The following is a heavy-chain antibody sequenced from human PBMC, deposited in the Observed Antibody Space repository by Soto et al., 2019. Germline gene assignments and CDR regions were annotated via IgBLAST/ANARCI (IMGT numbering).Heavy chain of an antibody. CDR2: INHSGST. CDR1: GGSFSGYY. CDR3: AGLYPYESSGYHLDY. J-gene: IGHJ4*02. V-gene: IGHV4-34*01. Sequence: TLSLTCAVYGGSFSGYYWSWIRQPPGKGLEWIGEINHSGSTYYNPSLGSRVTISVDTSKNQFSLKLSSVTAADTAVFYCAGLYPYESSGYHLDYWSQGTLVTVSS. D-gene: IGHD3-22*01.